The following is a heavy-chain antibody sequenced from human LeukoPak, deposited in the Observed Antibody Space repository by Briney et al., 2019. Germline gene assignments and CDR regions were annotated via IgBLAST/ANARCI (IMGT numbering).Heavy chain of an antibody. D-gene: IGHD3-10*01. CDR2: ISWNSGSI. J-gene: IGHJ3*02. V-gene: IGHV3-9*03. Sequence: GGSLRLSCAASGFTFDDYAMHWVRQAPGKGLEWVSGISWNSGSIGYADSVKGRFTISRDNAENSLYLQMNSLRAEDMALYYCAKDSSTMVRGLGAFDIWGQGTMVTVSS. CDR3: AKDSSTMVRGLGAFDI. CDR1: GFTFDDYA.